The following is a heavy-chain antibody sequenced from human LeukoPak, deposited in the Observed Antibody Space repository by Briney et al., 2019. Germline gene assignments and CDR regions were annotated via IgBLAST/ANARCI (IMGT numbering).Heavy chain of an antibody. D-gene: IGHD2-2*01. Sequence: GGSLRLSCAASGFSFNNNAMSWVRQAPGKGLEWVSAINDGGDATEYADSVKGRFTISRDNSKKTLYMQMNSLRPEDTAVYYCARCTASCYPNAFDVWGQGTLLTVSS. V-gene: IGHV3-23*01. CDR3: ARCTASCYPNAFDV. CDR1: GFSFNNNA. CDR2: INDGGDAT. J-gene: IGHJ3*01.